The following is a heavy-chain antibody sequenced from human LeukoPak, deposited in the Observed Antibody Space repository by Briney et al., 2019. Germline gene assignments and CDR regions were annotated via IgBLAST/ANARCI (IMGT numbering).Heavy chain of an antibody. Sequence: ASVKVSCKASGYTFTCYYMHWVRQAPGQGLEWMGWINPNSGGTNYAQKFQGRVTMTRDTSISTAYMELSRLRSDDTAVYYCARDQVFGVALNWFDPWGQGTLVTVSS. J-gene: IGHJ5*02. V-gene: IGHV1-2*02. CDR1: GYTFTCYY. CDR3: ARDQVFGVALNWFDP. CDR2: INPNSGGT. D-gene: IGHD3-3*01.